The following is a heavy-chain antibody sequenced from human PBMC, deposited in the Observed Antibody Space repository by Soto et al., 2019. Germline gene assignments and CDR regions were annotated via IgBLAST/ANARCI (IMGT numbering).Heavy chain of an antibody. CDR2: INPNSGGT. CDR3: VCLIRVVESRRY. J-gene: IGHJ4*02. Sequence: ASVKVSCKASGHTSIGYYMHWVRQAPGQGPEWMGWINPNSGGTKYEQRLQGRVTLTRDTSSSTVYMELSSLRSDDTAIYYCVCLIRVVESRRYWGQGTPVTVSS. CDR1: GHTSIGYY. D-gene: IGHD3-3*01. V-gene: IGHV1-2*02.